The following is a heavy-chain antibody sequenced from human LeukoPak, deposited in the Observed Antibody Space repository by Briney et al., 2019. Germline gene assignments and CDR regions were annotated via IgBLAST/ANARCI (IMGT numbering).Heavy chain of an antibody. V-gene: IGHV3-7*01. CDR2: MNQDGSEK. D-gene: IGHD1-26*01. CDR3: ATGWAAHDY. CDR1: GLTFSTYW. J-gene: IGHJ4*02. Sequence: PGGSLRLSCAASGLTFSTYWMSWVRRAPGKGLEWVANMNQDGSEKYYVDSVKGRFTISRDNAQSSLYLQMNSLRAEDTAVYYCATGWAAHDYWGQGTLVTVSS.